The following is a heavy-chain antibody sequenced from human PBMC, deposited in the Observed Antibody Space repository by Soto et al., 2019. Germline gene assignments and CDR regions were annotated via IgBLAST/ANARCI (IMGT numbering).Heavy chain of an antibody. CDR3: ARVSGSGSYYGFDP. D-gene: IGHD3-10*01. Sequence: QVQLQESGPGLVKPSGTLSLTCAVSGGSISTSNWGSWVRQPPGKGLEWIREIYHSGSTNDTPSLKSRVTRSVEKSKNQFSLKLSSVTAADTAVYYWARVSGSGSYYGFDPWGQGTLVTVSS. J-gene: IGHJ5*02. CDR2: IYHSGST. V-gene: IGHV4-4*02. CDR1: GGSISTSNW.